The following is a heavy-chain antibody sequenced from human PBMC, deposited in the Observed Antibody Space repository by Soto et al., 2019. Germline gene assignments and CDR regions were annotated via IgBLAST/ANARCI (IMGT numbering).Heavy chain of an antibody. V-gene: IGHV3-23*01. Sequence: EVQLLESGGGLVQPGGSLRLSCATSGFTFSTNAMGWVRQAPGMGLELVSLISGSGNTRYYADSVKGRFTISRDNSMNAVSMQMNVLRAEDTAVCYCASYYIWNGYYYYGMDVWGQGTTVTVSS. D-gene: IGHD3-3*01. J-gene: IGHJ6*02. CDR3: ASYYIWNGYYYYGMDV. CDR2: ISGSGNTR. CDR1: GFTFSTNA.